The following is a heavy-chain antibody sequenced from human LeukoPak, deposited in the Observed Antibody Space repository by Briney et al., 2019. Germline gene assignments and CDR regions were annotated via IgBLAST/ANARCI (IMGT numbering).Heavy chain of an antibody. V-gene: IGHV1-18*01. Sequence: ASVKVSCKASGYTFTSYGICWVRQAPGQGLEWMGWISAYNGNTNYAQKLQGRVTMTTDTSTSTAYMELRSLRSDDTAVYYCARDDSGTRRGWLEHWGQGTLVTVSS. CDR3: ARDDSGTRRGWLEH. D-gene: IGHD6-19*01. J-gene: IGHJ4*01. CDR2: ISAYNGNT. CDR1: GYTFTSYG.